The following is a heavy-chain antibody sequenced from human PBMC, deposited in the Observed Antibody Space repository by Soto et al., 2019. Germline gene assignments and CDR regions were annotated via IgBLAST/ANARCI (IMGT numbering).Heavy chain of an antibody. CDR1: GYSISSGYY. CDR2: IYHGGST. CDR3: ARVGPWVPYYYDSSPHTFENWFDP. D-gene: IGHD3-22*01. Sequence: PSETLSLTCAVSGYSISSGYYWGWLRQPPGKGLEWIASIYHGGSTYYNPSLNSRVTLSIDMTNNHVSLILNSVTAADTAVYYCARVGPWVPYYYDSSPHTFENWFDPWGQGTLVTVSS. V-gene: IGHV4-38-2*01. J-gene: IGHJ5*02.